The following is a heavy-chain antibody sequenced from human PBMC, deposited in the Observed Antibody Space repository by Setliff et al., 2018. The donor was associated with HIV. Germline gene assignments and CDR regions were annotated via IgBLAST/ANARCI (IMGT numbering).Heavy chain of an antibody. CDR1: DGSFSGCY. CDR3: ARAYGSGMGMDV. D-gene: IGHD3-10*01. J-gene: IGHJ6*02. CDR2: IDHSGST. Sequence: SETLSLTCAVYDGSFSGCYWSWIRQPPGKGLEWIGEIDHSGSTNYNPSLRSRVIMSMDTSKNQFSLKLSSVTAADTAVYYCARAYGSGMGMDVWGQGTTVTVSS. V-gene: IGHV4-34*01.